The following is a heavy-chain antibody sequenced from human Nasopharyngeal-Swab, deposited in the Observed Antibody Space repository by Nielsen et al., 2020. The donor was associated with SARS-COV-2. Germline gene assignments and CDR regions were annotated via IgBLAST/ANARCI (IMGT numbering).Heavy chain of an antibody. CDR2: INPSGGST. J-gene: IGHJ6*02. V-gene: IGHV1-46*01. CDR1: GYTFTSYY. Sequence: ASVKASCKASGYTFTSYYKHWVRQAPGQGLEWMGIINPSGGSTSYAQKFQGRITMTRDTSTSTVYMELSSLRSEDTAVYYCARDYNTVWFGELSAYYYGMDVWGQGTTVTVSS. D-gene: IGHD3-10*01. CDR3: ARDYNTVWFGELSAYYYGMDV.